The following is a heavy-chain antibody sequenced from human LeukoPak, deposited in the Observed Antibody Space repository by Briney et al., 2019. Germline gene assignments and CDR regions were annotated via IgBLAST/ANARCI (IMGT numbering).Heavy chain of an antibody. D-gene: IGHD3-16*02. CDR1: GYSFTSYW. CDR2: TYPGDSDT. Sequence: GESLKISCKGSGYSFTSYWIGWVRQMPGKGLEWMGITYPGDSDTRYSPSFQGQVTISADKSISTAYLQWSSLKASDTAMYYCARRRKYYDYVWGSYRSVYAFDIWGQGTMVTVSS. V-gene: IGHV5-51*01. CDR3: ARRRKYYDYVWGSYRSVYAFDI. J-gene: IGHJ3*02.